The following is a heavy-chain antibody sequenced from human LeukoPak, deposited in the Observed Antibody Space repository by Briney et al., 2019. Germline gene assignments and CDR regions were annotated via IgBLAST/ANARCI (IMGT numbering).Heavy chain of an antibody. CDR3: ARGPYDSSGYYFTL. CDR2: IKQDGSEK. J-gene: IGHJ2*01. CDR1: GFTFSSYA. Sequence: GGSLRLSCAASGFTFSSYAMHWVRQAPGKGLEWVANIKQDGSEKYFVDSVKGRFTFSRDNAKNSLYVQMSSLRAEDTAVYYCARGPYDSSGYYFTLWGRGTLVTVSS. D-gene: IGHD3-22*01. V-gene: IGHV3-7*01.